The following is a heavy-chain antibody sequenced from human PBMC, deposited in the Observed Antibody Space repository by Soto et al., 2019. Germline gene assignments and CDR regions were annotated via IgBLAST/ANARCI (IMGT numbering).Heavy chain of an antibody. V-gene: IGHV1-46*01. CDR3: ASCSGGSCYSTVYYYYGIDV. Sequence: GASVKVSCKASGYTFTSYYMHWVRQAPGQGLEWMGIINPSGGSTSYAQKFQGRVTMTRDTSTSTVYMELGSLRSEDTAVYYCASCSGGSCYSTVYYYYGIDVWGQGTTVTVCS. D-gene: IGHD2-15*01. CDR2: INPSGGST. J-gene: IGHJ6*02. CDR1: GYTFTSYY.